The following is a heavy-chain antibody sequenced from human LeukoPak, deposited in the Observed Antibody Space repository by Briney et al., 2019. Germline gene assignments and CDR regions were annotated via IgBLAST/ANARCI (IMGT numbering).Heavy chain of an antibody. V-gene: IGHV5-51*01. CDR2: IYPGDSDS. CDR1: GYTFTNYW. Sequence: AESLKISCKGSGYTFTNYWLGWVSQMPGKGREWMGIIYPGDSDSRYSPSFQGLVTISADKSISTAYLQWSSLRASDTAMYYCARHSSYGSGSSPFGYWGQGTLVTVSS. J-gene: IGHJ4*02. D-gene: IGHD3-10*01. CDR3: ARHSSYGSGSSPFGY.